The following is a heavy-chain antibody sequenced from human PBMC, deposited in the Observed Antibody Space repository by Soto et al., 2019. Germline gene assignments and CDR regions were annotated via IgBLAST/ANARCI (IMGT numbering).Heavy chain of an antibody. CDR1: GFTFSSYW. V-gene: IGHV3-74*01. J-gene: IGHJ4*02. CDR2: INSDGSST. CDR3: ARAAYYYDSSGYSYYFDY. D-gene: IGHD3-22*01. Sequence: PGGSLRLSCAASGFTFSSYWMHWVRQAPGKGLVWVSRINSDGSSTSYADSVKGRFTISRDNAKNTLYLQMNSLRAEDTAVYYCARAAYYYDSSGYSYYFDYWGQGTLVTVSS.